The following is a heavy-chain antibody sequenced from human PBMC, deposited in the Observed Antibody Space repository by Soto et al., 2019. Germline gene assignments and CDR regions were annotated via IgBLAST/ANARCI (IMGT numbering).Heavy chain of an antibody. V-gene: IGHV1-2*04. CDR1: GYTFTGYY. D-gene: IGHD3-10*01. CDR3: AREKFGGSGSYYQYYYYGMDV. J-gene: IGHJ6*02. CDR2: INPNSGGT. Sequence: GASVKVSCKASGYTFTGYYMHWVRQAPGQGLERMGWINPNSGGTNYAQKFQGWVTMTRDTSISTAYMELSRLRSDDAAVYYCAREKFGGSGSYYQYYYYGMDVWGQGTTVTVSS.